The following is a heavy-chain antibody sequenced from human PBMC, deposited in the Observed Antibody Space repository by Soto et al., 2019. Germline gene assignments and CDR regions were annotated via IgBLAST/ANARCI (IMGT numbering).Heavy chain of an antibody. CDR1: GFIVSSSY. J-gene: IGHJ4*02. CDR3: ARCGGLYGQCYFDC. V-gene: IGHV3-53*02. CDR2: IYADGRT. D-gene: IGHD2-8*01. Sequence: DVQLVETGGGLIQPGRSLRLSCAASGFIVSSSYMTWVRQAPGKGLEWVSGIYADGRTYYADSVKGRFTISRDNSKNTLYLQMNSLSDEDTAVYYCARCGGLYGQCYFDCWGQGTLFTVSS.